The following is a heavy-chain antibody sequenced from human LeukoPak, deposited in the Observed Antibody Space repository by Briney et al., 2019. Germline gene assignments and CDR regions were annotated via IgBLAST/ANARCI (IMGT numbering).Heavy chain of an antibody. CDR1: GFTFSSYS. CDR2: ISSSSSYI. D-gene: IGHD5-24*01. CDR3: PRRRDGYNWIGAFDL. V-gene: IGHV3-21*01. J-gene: IGHJ3*01. Sequence: GGSLRLSCAASGFTFSSYSMNWVRQAPGKGLEWVSSISSSSSYIYYADSVKGRFAISRDNAKNSLYLQMNSLRAEDTAVYYCPRRRDGYNWIGAFDLWAQRTMVTVPS.